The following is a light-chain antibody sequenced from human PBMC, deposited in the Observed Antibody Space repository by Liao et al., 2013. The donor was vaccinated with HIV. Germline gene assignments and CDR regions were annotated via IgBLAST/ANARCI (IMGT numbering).Light chain of an antibody. J-gene: IGLJ3*02. CDR2: YDS. CDR3: QVWDSSSDHWG. Sequence: SYVLTQPPSMSVAPGKTARIPCGENNIGSKNVHWYQQKPGQAPVLVIYYDSLRPSGIPERFSGSKSGTTATLTISRVEAGDEADYYCQVWDSSSDHWGFGGGTKLTVL. CDR1: NIGSKN. V-gene: IGLV3-21*04.